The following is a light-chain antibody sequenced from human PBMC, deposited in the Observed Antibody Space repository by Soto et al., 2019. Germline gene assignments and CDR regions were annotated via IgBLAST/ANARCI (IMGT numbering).Light chain of an antibody. CDR3: QVWDSSSDHVV. V-gene: IGLV3-21*04. J-gene: IGLJ2*01. CDR1: NIGSKS. CDR2: YDS. Sequence: SYVLTQPPSVSVAPGKTARITCGGNNIGSKSVHWYQQKTGQAPVLVIYYDSDRPSGIPERFSGSNSGNMATLTISRVEAGDEADYYCQVWDSSSDHVVFGRGTKLTVL.